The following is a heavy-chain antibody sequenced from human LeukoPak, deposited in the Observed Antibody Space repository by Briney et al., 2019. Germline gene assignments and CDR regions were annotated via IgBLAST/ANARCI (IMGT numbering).Heavy chain of an antibody. CDR2: IRSTVDGGTT. Sequence: GGSLRLSCAASGFTFSSYAMSWVRQAPGKGLEWVGRIRSTVDGGTTDYAVSVKGRFTISRHDSRNMLYLQMNSLKTEDTAVYYCTRDFNYANDWGQGTLVTVSS. V-gene: IGHV3-15*05. J-gene: IGHJ4*02. CDR1: GFTFSSYA. CDR3: TRDFNYAND. D-gene: IGHD3-16*01.